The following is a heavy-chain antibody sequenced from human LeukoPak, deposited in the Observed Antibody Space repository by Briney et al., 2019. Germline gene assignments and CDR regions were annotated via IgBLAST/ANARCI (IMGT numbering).Heavy chain of an antibody. J-gene: IGHJ4*02. D-gene: IGHD2-2*01. CDR3: ARADIVVATFDY. V-gene: IGHV4-34*01. CDR1: GGSFSGYY. Sequence: PSETLSLTCAVYGGSFSGYYWSWIRQPPGKGLEWIGEINHSGSTNYNPSLKSRVTISVDTSKNQFSLKLSSVTAADTAVYYCARADIVVATFDYWGQGTLVTVSS. CDR2: INHSGST.